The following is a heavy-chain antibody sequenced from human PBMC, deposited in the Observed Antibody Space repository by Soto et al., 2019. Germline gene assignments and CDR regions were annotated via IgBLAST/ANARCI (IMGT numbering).Heavy chain of an antibody. V-gene: IGHV1-69*10. CDR1: GDTFSSYA. Sequence: GASVKVSCKTSGDTFSSYAISWVRQAPGQGLEWMGGIIPILGTPSYAQKFQGRVTITADKSTSTAYMELRSLRSDDTAVYYCARDRGSSGYSVYWGQGTLVTVSS. D-gene: IGHD3-22*01. J-gene: IGHJ4*02. CDR2: IIPILGTP. CDR3: ARDRGSSGYSVY.